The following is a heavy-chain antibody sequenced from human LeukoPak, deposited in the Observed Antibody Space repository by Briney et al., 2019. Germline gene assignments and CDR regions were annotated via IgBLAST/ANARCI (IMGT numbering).Heavy chain of an antibody. D-gene: IGHD5-24*01. CDR2: IYYSGIT. V-gene: IGHV4-39*07. CDR1: GDSVSSSNYY. CDR3: ARGPRDGYNSMFDY. Sequence: SETLSLTCTVSGDSVSSSNYYWGWIRQPPGRGLEWIGSIYYSGITYYNPSLKSRVALSLDTSKNQFSLKVSSVTAADTAVYYCARGPRDGYNSMFDYWGQGTLVTVSS. J-gene: IGHJ4*02.